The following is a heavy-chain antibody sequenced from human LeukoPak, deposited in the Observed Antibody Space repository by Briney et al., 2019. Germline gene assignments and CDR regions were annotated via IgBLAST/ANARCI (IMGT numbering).Heavy chain of an antibody. V-gene: IGHV7-4-1*02. CDR2: INTNTMNP. D-gene: IGHD2-21*02. J-gene: IGHJ4*02. CDR1: GYTFSSYG. Sequence: ASVKVPCKAYGYTFSSYGISWVRQAPGQGLEWMGWINTNTMNPTYAQGFTGRFVFSLDTSVSTAYLQISSLKAEDTAVYYCARMTAMSPGLWGRGTLVTVSS. CDR3: ARMTAMSPGL.